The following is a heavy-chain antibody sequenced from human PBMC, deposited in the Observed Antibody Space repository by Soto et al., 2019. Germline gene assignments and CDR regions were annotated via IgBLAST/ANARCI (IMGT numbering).Heavy chain of an antibody. CDR2: IGGSATGSNT. D-gene: IGHD2-8*01. Sequence: GGSLRLSCAASGFTVSSNYMSWVRQAPGKGLEWVSVIGGSATGSNTFYADSVKGRFTISRDNVKNSLYLQMNSLRAEDTAVYYCASGTNGAFFVYWGQGILVTVSS. CDR1: GFTVSSNY. V-gene: IGHV3-53*01. CDR3: ASGTNGAFFVY. J-gene: IGHJ4*02.